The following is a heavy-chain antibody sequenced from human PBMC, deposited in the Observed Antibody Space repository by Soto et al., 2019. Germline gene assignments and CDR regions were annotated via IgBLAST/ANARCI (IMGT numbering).Heavy chain of an antibody. CDR1: GFTFSSYA. CDR2: ISYDGSNK. V-gene: IGHV3-30-3*01. CDR3: ARDGRYSRGWFWNWFDP. Sequence: PGGSLRLSCAASGFTFSSYAMHWVRQAPGKGLEWVAVISYDGSNKYYADSVKGRFTISRDNSKNTLYLQMNSLRAEDTAVYYCARDGRYSRGWFWNWFDPWGQGTLVTVAS. J-gene: IGHJ5*02. D-gene: IGHD6-19*01.